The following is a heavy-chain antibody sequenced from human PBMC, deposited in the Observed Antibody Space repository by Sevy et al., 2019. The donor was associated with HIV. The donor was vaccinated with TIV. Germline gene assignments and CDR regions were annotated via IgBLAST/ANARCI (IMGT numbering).Heavy chain of an antibody. CDR1: GYTFTRYY. Sequence: ASVKVSCKASGYTFTRYYAHWVRQAPGQGLEWMGIINPSGGSTTYAQKFQGGVTMTRDTSTSTVYMEVSSLRSEDTAVYYCARSPAYYDSGGSYYYYGMDVWGQGTTVTVSS. D-gene: IGHD3-22*01. CDR3: ARSPAYYDSGGSYYYYGMDV. CDR2: INPSGGST. J-gene: IGHJ6*02. V-gene: IGHV1-46*01.